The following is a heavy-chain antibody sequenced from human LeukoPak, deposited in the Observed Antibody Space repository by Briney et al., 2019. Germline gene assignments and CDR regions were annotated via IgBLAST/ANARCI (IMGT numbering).Heavy chain of an antibody. V-gene: IGHV1-18*01. CDR3: ARDRTTVTTYYFDY. CDR2: ISAYNGNT. D-gene: IGHD4-17*01. CDR1: GYTFTSYG. Sequence: ASVKVSCEASGYTFTSYGISWVRQAPGQGLEWMGWISAYNGNTNYAQKLQGRVTMTTDTSTSTAYMELRSLRSDDTAVYYCARDRTTVTTYYFDYWGQGTLVTVSS. J-gene: IGHJ4*02.